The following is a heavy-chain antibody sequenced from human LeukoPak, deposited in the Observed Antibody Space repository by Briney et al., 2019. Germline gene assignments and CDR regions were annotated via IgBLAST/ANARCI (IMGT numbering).Heavy chain of an antibody. V-gene: IGHV3-30*04. J-gene: IGHJ4*02. Sequence: PGRSLRLSCAASGFTLSSYAMHWVRQAPGKGLEWVAVISYDGSNKYYADSVKGRFTISRDNSKNTLYLQMNSLRAEDTAVYYCARESGVHYGDSTDYWGQGTLVTVSS. CDR3: ARESGVHYGDSTDY. D-gene: IGHD4-17*01. CDR2: ISYDGSNK. CDR1: GFTLSSYA.